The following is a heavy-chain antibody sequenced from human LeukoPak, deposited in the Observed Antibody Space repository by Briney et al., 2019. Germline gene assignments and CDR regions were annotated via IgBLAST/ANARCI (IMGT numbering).Heavy chain of an antibody. D-gene: IGHD4-17*01. V-gene: IGHV1-2*06. J-gene: IGHJ6*03. CDR3: ARERMTTVTTDYYYYMDV. CDR1: GYTFTGYY. Sequence: ASVKVSCEASGYTFTGYYMHWVRQAPGQGLEWMGRINPNSGGTNYAQKFQGRVTMTRDTSISTAYMELSRLRSDDTAVYYCARERMTTVTTDYYYYMDVWGKGTTVTVSS. CDR2: INPNSGGT.